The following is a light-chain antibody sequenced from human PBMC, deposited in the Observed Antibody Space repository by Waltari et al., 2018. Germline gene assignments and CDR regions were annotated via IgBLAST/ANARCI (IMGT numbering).Light chain of an antibody. CDR2: LNSDGSH. CDR1: GGHSGNA. Sequence: QLVLTQSPSASASLGASVKLTCTLSGGHSGNAIAWHQQQPKKGPRYLMKLNSDGSHHKGDGIPDRFSGASSGAERYLSISSGQAEDGADYYCQTWGTDSRVCGGGTKLTVL. CDR3: QTWGTDSRV. J-gene: IGLJ3*02. V-gene: IGLV4-69*01.